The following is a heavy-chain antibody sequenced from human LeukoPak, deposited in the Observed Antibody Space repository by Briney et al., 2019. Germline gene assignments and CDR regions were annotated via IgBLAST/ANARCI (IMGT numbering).Heavy chain of an antibody. CDR2: ISYSGNT. CDR3: ARHCCSGPAKRVFDI. Sequence: SETLSLTCTVSGGSISSYYWSWIRQPPGKGLEWIGTISYSGNTDYNPSLRSRVTISVDTSNNQFSLRLGSVTAADTAVYHCARHCCSGPAKRVFDIWGQGTMVTVSS. V-gene: IGHV4-59*08. D-gene: IGHD2-15*01. CDR1: GGSISSYY. J-gene: IGHJ3*02.